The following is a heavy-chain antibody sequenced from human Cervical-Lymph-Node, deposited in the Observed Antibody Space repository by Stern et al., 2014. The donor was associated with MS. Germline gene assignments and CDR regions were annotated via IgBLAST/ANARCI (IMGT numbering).Heavy chain of an antibody. D-gene: IGHD2/OR15-2a*01. CDR3: ARERQQYCNSEGCSYWYFDL. CDR2: IYHSGAS. J-gene: IGHJ2*01. V-gene: IGHV4-4*02. CDR1: GGSGSSTNW. Sequence: QVQLQESGPGLVKPSGTLSLTCAVSGGSGSSTNWWSWVRQSPGKGLEWIGNIYHSGASNYRPSLRSRVSISLDNSKNHLSLLLTSVTAADTAVYYCARERQQYCNSEGCSYWYFDLWGRGTLVTVSS.